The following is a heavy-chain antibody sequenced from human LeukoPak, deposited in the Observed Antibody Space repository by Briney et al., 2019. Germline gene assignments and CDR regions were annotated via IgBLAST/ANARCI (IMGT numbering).Heavy chain of an antibody. D-gene: IGHD3-22*01. CDR1: GFTFSGSA. Sequence: GGSLTLSCAASGFTFSGSAMHWVRQASGKGLEWVGRIRSKANSYATAYAASVKGRFTISRDDSKNTAYLQMNSLKTEDTAVYYCTRRVEDYYDSSGYNPFDYWGQGTLVTVSS. CDR2: IRSKANSYAT. J-gene: IGHJ4*02. V-gene: IGHV3-73*01. CDR3: TRRVEDYYDSSGYNPFDY.